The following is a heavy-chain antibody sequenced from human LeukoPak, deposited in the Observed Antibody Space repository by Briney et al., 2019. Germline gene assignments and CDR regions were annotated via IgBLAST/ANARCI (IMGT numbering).Heavy chain of an antibody. CDR1: GYTFTGYY. V-gene: IGHV1-2*02. CDR2: INPNSGGT. D-gene: IGHD4-17*01. J-gene: IGHJ4*02. Sequence: ASVKVSCTASGYTFTGYYMHWVRQAPGQGLEWMGWINPNSGGTNYAQKFQGRVTMTRDTSISTAYIELSRLRSDDTAVYYCARDPTVTTRSDYWGKGTLVTVSS. CDR3: ARDPTVTTRSDY.